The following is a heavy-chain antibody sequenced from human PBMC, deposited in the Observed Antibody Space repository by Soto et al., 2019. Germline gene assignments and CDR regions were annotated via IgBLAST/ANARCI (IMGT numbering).Heavy chain of an antibody. CDR1: GGSITRGGYY. J-gene: IGHJ5*02. V-gene: IGHV4-31*03. CDR2: IYNSGTT. CDR3: ARDRDLFDWFDP. Sequence: SETLSLTCTVSGGSITRGGYYWSWIRQHPGKGLEWIGYIYNSGTTYYNPSLKSRVTISVDTSKNQFSLKLSSVTAADTAVYYCARDRDLFDWFDPWGQGTLVTVSS. D-gene: IGHD3-10*01.